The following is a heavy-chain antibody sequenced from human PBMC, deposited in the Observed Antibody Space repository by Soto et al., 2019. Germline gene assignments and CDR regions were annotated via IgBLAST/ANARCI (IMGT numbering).Heavy chain of an antibody. CDR1: GGSINSGGYY. D-gene: IGHD2-2*01. J-gene: IGHJ4*02. V-gene: IGHV4-31*03. Sequence: SETLSLTCTVSGGSINSGGYYWSWIRQHPGKGLEWIGYIYYSGSTFYNPSLKSRVTISLDTSNSQFSLNLSSVTAAATAGFNCARASVLTDYYFDSWGQGTLVTVSS. CDR2: IYYSGST. CDR3: ARASVLTDYYFDS.